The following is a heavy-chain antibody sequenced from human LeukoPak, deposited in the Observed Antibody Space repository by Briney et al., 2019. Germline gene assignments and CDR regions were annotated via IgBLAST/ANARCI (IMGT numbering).Heavy chain of an antibody. CDR3: AREEYGDHLW. J-gene: IGHJ4*02. CDR2: IKQDGTEK. CDR1: GFTFSRYW. Sequence: GGSLRLSCAASGFTFSRYWMSWVRQAPGKGLEWVANIKQDGTEKYYVDSVKGRFTISRDNAKNSLYLQMNSLRVEDTAVYYCAREEYGDHLWWGQGTLVTVSS. V-gene: IGHV3-7*01. D-gene: IGHD4-17*01.